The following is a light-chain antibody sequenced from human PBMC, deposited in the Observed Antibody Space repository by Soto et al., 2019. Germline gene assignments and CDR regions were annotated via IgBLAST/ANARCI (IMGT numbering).Light chain of an antibody. CDR3: NSYTTSGAIV. Sequence: QSVLTQPASVSESPGQSITISCTGTSSDIGGYNFVSWYQQHPGNAPNLIIYDVASRPSGVSDRFSGSKSGNAASLTISGLQAEDEALYYCNSYTTSGAIVFGGGTKLTVL. J-gene: IGLJ3*02. CDR1: SSDIGGYNF. CDR2: DVA. V-gene: IGLV2-14*03.